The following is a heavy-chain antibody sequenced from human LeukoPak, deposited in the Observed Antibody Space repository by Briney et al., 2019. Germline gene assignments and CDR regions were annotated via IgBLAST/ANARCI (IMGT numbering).Heavy chain of an antibody. CDR1: GYSISSGYY. CDR3: ARVGGRFLEWLLIN. D-gene: IGHD3-3*01. CDR2: IYHSGST. V-gene: IGHV4-38-2*01. J-gene: IGHJ4*02. Sequence: SETLSLTCAVSGYSISSGYYWGWIRQPPGKGLEWIGSIYHSGSTYYNPSLKSRVTISVDTSKNQFSLKLSSVTAADTAVYYCARVGGRFLEWLLINWGQGTPVTVSS.